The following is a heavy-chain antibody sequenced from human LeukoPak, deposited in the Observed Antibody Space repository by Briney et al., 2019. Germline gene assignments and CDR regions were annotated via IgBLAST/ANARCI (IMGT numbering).Heavy chain of an antibody. Sequence: NPSETLTLTCSVSGGFIRRYYWSGLRQPTGKALEGIGYIYYRGSADYTPSLWSRVTTSVDTFKSQCSLKLCSVCAADTGAYFCVRAGSMFGVVVFDYWGEGSLVTASS. CDR2: IYYRGSA. CDR3: VRAGSMFGVVVFDY. D-gene: IGHD3-3*01. V-gene: IGHV4-59*01. J-gene: IGHJ4*02. CDR1: GGFIRRYY.